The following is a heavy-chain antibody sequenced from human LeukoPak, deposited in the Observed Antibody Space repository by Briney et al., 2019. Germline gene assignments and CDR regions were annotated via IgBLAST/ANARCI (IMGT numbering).Heavy chain of an antibody. Sequence: GGSLRLSCAASRFTLSNYLMSWVRQAPAKGLEWVANIKQDGSETYYVDSVKGRFTISRDNAKNSLSLQMNSLRAEDTAVYYCTRRRRSGCLDYWGQRTLDTLSS. D-gene: IGHD6-19*01. CDR1: RFTLSNYL. CDR2: IKQDGSET. CDR3: TRRRRSGCLDY. J-gene: IGHJ4*02. V-gene: IGHV3-7*01.